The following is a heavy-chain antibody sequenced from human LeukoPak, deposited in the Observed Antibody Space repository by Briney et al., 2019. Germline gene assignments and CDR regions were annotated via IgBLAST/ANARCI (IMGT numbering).Heavy chain of an antibody. D-gene: IGHD5-12*01. J-gene: IGHJ4*02. CDR1: GGSISSYY. CDR2: IYHSGST. V-gene: IGHV4-59*01. CDR3: AREGYSGSDSNL. Sequence: SETLSLTCTVSGGSISSYYWSWIRQPPGKRLEWIGYIYHSGSTNYNPSLKSRLTISVDTSKSQFSLMLSSVTAADTAVYYCAREGYSGSDSNLWGQGTLVTVSS.